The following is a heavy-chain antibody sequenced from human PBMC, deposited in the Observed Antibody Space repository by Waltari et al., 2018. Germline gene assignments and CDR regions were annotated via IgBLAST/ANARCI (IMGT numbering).Heavy chain of an antibody. D-gene: IGHD3-22*01. J-gene: IGHJ4*02. Sequence: EVQLMESGGGLVQPGESLRLSCAASGFTFRNFWMHWVRQLPGKGLVWVSSINGDGYNTNDAGSVKGRFIISRDNAKNTLYLQMNSLRAEDTAVYFCVHRAYYDTSGNQNFDYWGQGTLVTVSS. V-gene: IGHV3-74*01. CDR3: VHRAYYDTSGNQNFDY. CDR2: INGDGYNT. CDR1: GFTFRNFW.